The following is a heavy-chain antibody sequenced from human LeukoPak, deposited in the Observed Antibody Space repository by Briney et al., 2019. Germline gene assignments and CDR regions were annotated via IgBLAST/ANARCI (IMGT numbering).Heavy chain of an antibody. Sequence: QAGGSLRLSCAASGFTISKYGMSWVRQAPGKGLEWVSGIRGSGGSTDYADSVKGRFTISRDNSKNTLYLHMNSLRAEDTAVYSCAKDIMGSGSHALDYWGQGTLVTVSS. CDR2: IRGSGGST. CDR3: AKDIMGSGSHALDY. D-gene: IGHD1-26*01. V-gene: IGHV3-23*01. J-gene: IGHJ4*02. CDR1: GFTISKYG.